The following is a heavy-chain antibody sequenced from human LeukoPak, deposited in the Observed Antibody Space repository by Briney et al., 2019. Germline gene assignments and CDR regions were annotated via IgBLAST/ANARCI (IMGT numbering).Heavy chain of an antibody. D-gene: IGHD3-22*01. Sequence: GASVKVSCKASGYTFTSYAMHWVRQAPGQRLEWMGWINAGNGNTKYSQKFQGKVTITRDTSASTAYMELSSLRSEDTAVCYCARGWGDYDSSGYYYPFDYWGQGTLVTVSS. CDR1: GYTFTSYA. CDR3: ARGWGDYDSSGYYYPFDY. CDR2: INAGNGNT. V-gene: IGHV1-3*01. J-gene: IGHJ4*02.